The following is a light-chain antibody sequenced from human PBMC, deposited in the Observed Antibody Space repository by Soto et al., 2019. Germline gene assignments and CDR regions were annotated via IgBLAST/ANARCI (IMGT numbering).Light chain of an antibody. CDR3: SSYTRSSTLV. CDR2: EVS. CDR1: SSDVGGYNY. V-gene: IGLV2-14*01. Sequence: QSALTQPASVSGSPGQSITISCTGTSSDVGGYNYVSWYQQHPGKAPKLLIYEVSNRPSGVSNRFSGSKSGNTASLTISGLQAEDEDYYYCSSYTRSSTLVFGGGTKLTVL. J-gene: IGLJ2*01.